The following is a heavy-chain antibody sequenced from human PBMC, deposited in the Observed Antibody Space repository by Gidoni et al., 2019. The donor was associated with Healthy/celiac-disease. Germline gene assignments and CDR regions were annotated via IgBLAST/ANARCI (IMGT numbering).Heavy chain of an antibody. CDR3: AREGSRVYSGYDFGSGPY. Sequence: QVQLVQSGAEVKKPGASVKVSCKASGYTFTSYYMHWVRQAPGQGLEWLGIINPSGGSTSYEQKFQGRVTMTRDTSTSTVYMELSSLRSEDTAVYYCAREGSRVYSGYDFGSGPYWGQGTLVTVSS. J-gene: IGHJ4*02. D-gene: IGHD5-12*01. V-gene: IGHV1-46*01. CDR2: INPSGGST. CDR1: GYTFTSYY.